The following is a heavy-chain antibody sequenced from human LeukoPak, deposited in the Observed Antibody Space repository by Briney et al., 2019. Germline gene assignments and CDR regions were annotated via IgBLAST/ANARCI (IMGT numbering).Heavy chain of an antibody. CDR2: IKRKSDGGTT. J-gene: IGHJ4*02. CDR1: GFSFNNAW. D-gene: IGHD7-27*01. CDR3: TSTLGY. V-gene: IGHV3-15*01. Sequence: PGGSLRLSCAASGFSFNNAWMNWVRQAPGKGLEWVGRIKRKSDGGTTDYAAPVKGRFTISRDDSKNTLFLQMNSLKIEDTAMYYCTSTLGYWGQGTLVTVSS.